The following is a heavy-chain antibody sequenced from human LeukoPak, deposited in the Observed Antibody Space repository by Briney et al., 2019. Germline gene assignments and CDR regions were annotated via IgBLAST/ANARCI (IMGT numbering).Heavy chain of an antibody. Sequence: GGSLRLSCAASGFTFSSYAMHWVRQAPGKGLEYVSAISSNGGSTYYANSVKGRLTISRDNTKNTLYLQMGSLRAEDMAVYYCARDSGGKVATPLGHYFDYWGQGTLVTVSS. V-gene: IGHV3-64*01. J-gene: IGHJ4*02. CDR2: ISSNGGST. D-gene: IGHD5-12*01. CDR3: ARDSGGKVATPLGHYFDY. CDR1: GFTFSSYA.